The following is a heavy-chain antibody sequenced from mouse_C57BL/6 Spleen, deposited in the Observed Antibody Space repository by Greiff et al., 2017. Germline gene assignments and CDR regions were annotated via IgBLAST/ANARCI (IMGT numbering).Heavy chain of an antibody. CDR1: GYSFTDYN. J-gene: IGHJ4*01. Sequence: VQLQQSGPELVKPGASVKITCKASGYSFTDYNMNWVKQSNGKNLEWIGVINPNYGTTSYNQKFKGKATLTVDQSSSTAYMQFNSLASEESAVYYCARSTVVARYALDYWGQGTSVTVSS. CDR3: ARSTVVARYALDY. V-gene: IGHV1-39*01. CDR2: INPNYGTT. D-gene: IGHD1-1*01.